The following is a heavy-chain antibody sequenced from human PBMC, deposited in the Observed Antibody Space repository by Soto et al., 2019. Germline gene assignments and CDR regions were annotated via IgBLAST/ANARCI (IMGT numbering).Heavy chain of an antibody. Sequence: QVQLVQSGAEVKKPVPSVKVSCKASGGTFSSYASSWVRQAPGHGLEWMGGFIPIFGTANYAQKFQGRVTITADESTSTAYMELSSLRSEDTAVDYCVKAASRTRGNYYGMDVWGQGTTVTVSS. CDR2: FIPIFGTA. CDR1: GGTFSSYA. D-gene: IGHD6-6*01. J-gene: IGHJ6*02. V-gene: IGHV1-69*01. CDR3: VKAASRTRGNYYGMDV.